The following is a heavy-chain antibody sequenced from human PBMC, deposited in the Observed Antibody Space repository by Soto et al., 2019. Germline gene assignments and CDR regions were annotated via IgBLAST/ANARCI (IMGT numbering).Heavy chain of an antibody. Sequence: QVQLVESGGGLVQPGGSLRLSCAASGFTFSDYYMSWIRQAPGKGLEWVSYISSSGSTIYYADSVKGRFTTSRDNAKNSLYLQMNSLRAEDTAVYYCARDHPYDYIWGSHNWYFDLWGRGTLVTVSS. CDR3: ARDHPYDYIWGSHNWYFDL. CDR2: ISSSGSTI. V-gene: IGHV3-11*01. CDR1: GFTFSDYY. D-gene: IGHD3-16*01. J-gene: IGHJ2*01.